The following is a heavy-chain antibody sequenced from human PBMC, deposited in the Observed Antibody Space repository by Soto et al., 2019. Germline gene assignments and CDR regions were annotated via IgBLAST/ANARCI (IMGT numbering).Heavy chain of an antibody. V-gene: IGHV1-58*01. CDR3: AADQGLATAYGMDV. CDR1: GFTFTSSA. D-gene: IGHD1-26*01. CDR2: IVVGSGNT. Sequence: SVKVSCKASGFTFTSSAVQWVRQARGQRLEWIGWIVVGSGNTNYAQKFQERVTITRDMSTSTAYMELSSLRSEDTAVYYWAADQGLATAYGMDVWGQGTTVTVSS. J-gene: IGHJ6*02.